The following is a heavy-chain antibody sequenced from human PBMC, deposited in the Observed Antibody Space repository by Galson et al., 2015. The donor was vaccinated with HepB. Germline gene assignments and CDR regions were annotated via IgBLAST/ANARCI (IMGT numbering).Heavy chain of an antibody. D-gene: IGHD6-19*01. CDR1: GGTFSSYA. J-gene: IGHJ4*02. V-gene: IGHV1-69*13. CDR3: ARVGGSGWYGAYFDY. Sequence: SVKVSCKASGGTFSSYAISWVRQAPGQGLEWMGGIIPIFGTANYAQKFQGRVTITADESTSTAYMELSSLRSEDTAVYYCARVGGSGWYGAYFDYWGQGTLVTVSS. CDR2: IIPIFGTA.